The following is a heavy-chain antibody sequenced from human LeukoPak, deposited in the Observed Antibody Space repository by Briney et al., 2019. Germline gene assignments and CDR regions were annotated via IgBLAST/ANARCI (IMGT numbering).Heavy chain of an antibody. Sequence: GASVKVSCKASGYTFTSYDINWVRQATGQGLEWMGWMNANSGNTGYAQKFQGRVTMTRNTSISTAYMELSSLRSEETAVYYCARRSSGYYEVDIWGQGTMVTVSS. CDR2: MNANSGNT. CDR3: ARRSSGYYEVDI. V-gene: IGHV1-8*01. D-gene: IGHD3-22*01. J-gene: IGHJ3*02. CDR1: GYTFTSYD.